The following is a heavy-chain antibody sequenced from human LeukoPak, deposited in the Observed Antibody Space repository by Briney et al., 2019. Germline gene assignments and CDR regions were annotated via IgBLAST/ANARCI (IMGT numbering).Heavy chain of an antibody. J-gene: IGHJ1*01. CDR2: IYSGGST. CDR3: ARDGGVVSTWYWFFQH. CDR1: GFTVSSNY. Sequence: PGGSLRLSCAASGFTVSSNYMSWVRQAPGKGLEWVSVIYSGGSTYYADSVKGRFTISRDSSKNTVYLQMNSLRADDTAVYHCARDGGVVSTWYWFFQHWGQGTLVTVSS. D-gene: IGHD2-21*01. V-gene: IGHV3-53*01.